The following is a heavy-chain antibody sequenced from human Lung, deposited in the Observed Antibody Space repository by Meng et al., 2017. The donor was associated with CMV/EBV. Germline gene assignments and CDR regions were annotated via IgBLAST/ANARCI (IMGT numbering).Heavy chain of an antibody. CDR3: ARADYYNLMDV. V-gene: IGHV4-30-4*08. CDR2: IYYSGSS. D-gene: IGHD1-14*01. J-gene: IGHJ4*02. Sequence: LRLSCTVSGASIDSDNYYWSWIRQPPGKGLEWIGYIYYSGSSFYNPSLKSRVTISLNMSKNQFSLYLSSVTAADTAVYYCARADYYNLMDVWGQGTLVTVSS. CDR1: GASIDSDNYY.